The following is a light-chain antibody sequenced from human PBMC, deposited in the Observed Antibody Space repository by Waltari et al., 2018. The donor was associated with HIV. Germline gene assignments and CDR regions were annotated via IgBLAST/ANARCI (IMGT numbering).Light chain of an antibody. CDR2: DAS. CDR1: QSVSSD. V-gene: IGKV3-11*01. CDR3: QQRSNRPPKYT. J-gene: IGKJ2*01. Sequence: EIVLTQSPATLSLYPGERATLSCRASQSVSSDLAWYQQKPGRAPRLLIYDASNRATGIPARFSGSGSGTDFTLTISSLEPEDFAVYYCQQRSNRPPKYTFGQGTKLEIK.